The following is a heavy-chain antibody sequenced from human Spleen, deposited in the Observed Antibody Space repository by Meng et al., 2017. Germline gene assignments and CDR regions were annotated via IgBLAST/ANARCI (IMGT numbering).Heavy chain of an antibody. D-gene: IGHD3-3*01. CDR1: GFTFNNYA. J-gene: IGHJ4*02. V-gene: IGHV3-23*01. CDR2: TSISGGIT. Sequence: VQLLESGGASVHPGGSLRLSCVASGFTFNNYAMAWVRQAPGKGLEWVSGTSISGGITYYADSVLGRFHMSRDNSKNMIFLQMNSLRVEDTAIYYCAKDIRGDFWSGLEHWGQGSLVTVSS. CDR3: AKDIRGDFWSGLEH.